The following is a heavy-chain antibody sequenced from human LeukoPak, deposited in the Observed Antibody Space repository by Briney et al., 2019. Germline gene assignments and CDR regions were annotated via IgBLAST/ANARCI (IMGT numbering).Heavy chain of an antibody. V-gene: IGHV1-3*03. D-gene: IGHD6-19*01. J-gene: IGHJ4*02. CDR2: INAGNGNT. CDR3: ARDQSSVAGTGIDY. Sequence: ASVKVSCKASGYTFTSYAMHWVRQAPGQRLEWMGWINAGNGNTKYSQEFQGRATIIRDTSASTAYMELSSLRSEDMAVYYCARDQSSVAGTGIDYWGQGTLVTVSS. CDR1: GYTFTSYA.